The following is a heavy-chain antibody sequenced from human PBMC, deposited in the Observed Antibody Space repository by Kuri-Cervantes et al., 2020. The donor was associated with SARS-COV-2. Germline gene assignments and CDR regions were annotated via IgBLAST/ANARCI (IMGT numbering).Heavy chain of an antibody. CDR1: GFTFDDYA. Sequence: ETLSLTCAASGFTFDDYAMHWVRQAPGKGLEWVSLFSWDGGSTYYADSVKGRFTISRDNARNSLYLQMNSLRAEDTAVYYCARDLVVTAPSLVSGGFDYWGQGTLVTVSS. CDR2: FSWDGGST. J-gene: IGHJ4*02. CDR3: ARDLVVTAPSLVSGGFDY. D-gene: IGHD2-21*02. V-gene: IGHV3-43D*04.